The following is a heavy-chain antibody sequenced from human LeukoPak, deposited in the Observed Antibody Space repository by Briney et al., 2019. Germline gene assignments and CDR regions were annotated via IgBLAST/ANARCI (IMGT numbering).Heavy chain of an antibody. CDR3: AKGGSRLPHYFDY. J-gene: IGHJ4*02. Sequence: GGSLRLSCAASGFTFSSYAMSWVRQAPGKGLEWVSAISGSGGSTYYADSAKDRFTISRDSSKNTLYLQMNSLRAEDTAVYYCAKGGSRLPHYFDYWGQGTLVTVSS. CDR1: GFTFSSYA. V-gene: IGHV3-23*01. D-gene: IGHD6-13*01. CDR2: ISGSGGST.